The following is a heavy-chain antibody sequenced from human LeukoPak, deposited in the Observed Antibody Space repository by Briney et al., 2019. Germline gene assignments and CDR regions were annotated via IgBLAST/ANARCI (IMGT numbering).Heavy chain of an antibody. V-gene: IGHV3-33*06. J-gene: IGHJ4*02. CDR2: IWYDGSNK. CDR1: GFTFSSYG. Sequence: GGSLRLSCAASGFTFSSYGMHWVRQAPGKGLEWVAVIWYDGSNKYYADSVKGRITISRDNSKNTLYLQMNSLRAEDTAVYYCAKDLSGGSQYYFDYWGQGTLVTVSS. D-gene: IGHD2-15*01. CDR3: AKDLSGGSQYYFDY.